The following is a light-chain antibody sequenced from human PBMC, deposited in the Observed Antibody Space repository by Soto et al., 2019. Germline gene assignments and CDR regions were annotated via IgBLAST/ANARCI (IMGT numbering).Light chain of an antibody. CDR1: SSDVGGYNY. V-gene: IGLV2-14*01. CDR3: SSYTSSSTPYV. J-gene: IGLJ1*01. Sequence: QSALTQPASVSGSPGQSITISCTGTSSDVGGYNYVSWYQQHPGKAPKLMIYDVSNQPSGVSNRFSGSKSGNTASLTISGFQAEDEADYYCSSYTSSSTPYVFGTGTKVTVL. CDR2: DVS.